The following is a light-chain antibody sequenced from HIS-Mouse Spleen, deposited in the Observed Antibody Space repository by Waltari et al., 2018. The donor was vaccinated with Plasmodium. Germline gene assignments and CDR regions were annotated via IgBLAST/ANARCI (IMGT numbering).Light chain of an antibody. CDR3: CSYAGSSTLV. V-gene: IGLV2-23*01. CDR2: EGS. Sequence: QSALTQPASASGSPGQSLPISCTGPSSGVGSYNLVSWYQQHPGKAPKLMIYEGSKRPSGFSNRFSGSKSGNTASLTISGLQAEDEADYYCCSYAGSSTLVFGGGTKLTVL. J-gene: IGLJ2*01. CDR1: SSGVGSYNL.